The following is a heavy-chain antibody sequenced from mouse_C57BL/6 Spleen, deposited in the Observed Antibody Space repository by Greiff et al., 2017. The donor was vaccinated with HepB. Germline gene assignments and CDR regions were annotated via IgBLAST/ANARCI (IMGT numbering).Heavy chain of an antibody. Sequence: QVQLQQSGPELVKPGASVKISCKASGYAFSNSWMNWVKQRPGKGLEWIGRIYPGDGDTNYNGKFKGKATLTADKSSSTAYMQLSSLTSEDSAVYFCARSKLLAWFAYWGQGTLVTVSA. V-gene: IGHV1-82*01. J-gene: IGHJ3*01. CDR1: GYAFSNSW. CDR3: ARSKLLAWFAY. D-gene: IGHD1-1*01. CDR2: IYPGDGDT.